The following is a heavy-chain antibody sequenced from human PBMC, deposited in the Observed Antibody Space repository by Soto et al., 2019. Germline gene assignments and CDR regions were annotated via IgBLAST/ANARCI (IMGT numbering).Heavy chain of an antibody. Sequence: ESGGGLVTPGGSLRLSCAASGFTFSSYSMNWVRQAPGTGLEWVSSISSSSSYIYYADSVKGRFTISRDNAKNSLYLQMNSLRAEDTAVYYCARDQPGYSYGYGLGYWGQGTLVTVSS. D-gene: IGHD5-18*01. CDR3: ARDQPGYSYGYGLGY. J-gene: IGHJ4*02. CDR2: ISSSSSYI. CDR1: GFTFSSYS. V-gene: IGHV3-21*01.